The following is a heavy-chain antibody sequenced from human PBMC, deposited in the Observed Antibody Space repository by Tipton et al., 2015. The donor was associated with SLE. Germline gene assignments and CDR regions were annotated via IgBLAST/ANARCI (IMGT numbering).Heavy chain of an antibody. V-gene: IGHV4-61*09. Sequence: TLSLTCTVSGGSISSGSYYWSWIRQPAGKGLEWIGEINHSGSTNYNPSLKSRVTISVDTSKNQFSLKVTSMTAADTAVYYCARGRGSSWKTYYYYYMDVWGKGTTVTVSS. CDR3: ARGRGSSWKTYYYYYMDV. CDR2: INHSGST. J-gene: IGHJ6*03. D-gene: IGHD6-13*01. CDR1: GGSISSGSYY.